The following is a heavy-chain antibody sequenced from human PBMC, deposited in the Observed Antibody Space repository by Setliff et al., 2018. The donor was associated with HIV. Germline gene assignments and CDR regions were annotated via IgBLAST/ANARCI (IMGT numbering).Heavy chain of an antibody. D-gene: IGHD2-8*01. CDR3: ARESPDGLDY. V-gene: IGHV4-61*02. J-gene: IGHJ4*02. Sequence: PSETLSLTCTVSGDSINSGSYHWNWIRQPAGKGLEWIGRIYISGSANYNPSLKSRVTISVDTSKNQFSLKLSSVTAADTSMYFCARESPDGLDYWGQGTVVTVPQ. CDR2: IYISGSA. CDR1: GDSINSGSYH.